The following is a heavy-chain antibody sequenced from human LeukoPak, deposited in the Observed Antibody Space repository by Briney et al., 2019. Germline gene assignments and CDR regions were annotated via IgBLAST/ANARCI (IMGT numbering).Heavy chain of an antibody. J-gene: IGHJ4*02. Sequence: GGSLRLSCAASGFNFDDYDMSWVRQAPGKGLEWVSGINWNGGSTAYADSVKGRFTISRDSAKHSLYLQMNSLRADDTALYYCARVLRGNGRCDYWGQGTLVTVSS. CDR1: GFNFDDYD. CDR3: ARVLRGNGRCDY. D-gene: IGHD3-10*01. CDR2: INWNGGST. V-gene: IGHV3-20*04.